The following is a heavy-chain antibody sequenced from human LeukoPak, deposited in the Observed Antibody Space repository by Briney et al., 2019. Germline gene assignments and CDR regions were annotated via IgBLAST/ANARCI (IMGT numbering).Heavy chain of an antibody. Sequence: GGSLRLSCAASGFTVSSNYMSWVRQAPGKGLEWVSVIYSGGSTYYADSVKGRFTISRDNSKNTLYLQMNSLRAGDTAVYYCARGPTIVVVPAAINVWGQGTTVTVSS. D-gene: IGHD2-2*01. J-gene: IGHJ6*02. CDR3: ARGPTIVVVPAAINV. V-gene: IGHV3-66*01. CDR1: GFTVSSNY. CDR2: IYSGGST.